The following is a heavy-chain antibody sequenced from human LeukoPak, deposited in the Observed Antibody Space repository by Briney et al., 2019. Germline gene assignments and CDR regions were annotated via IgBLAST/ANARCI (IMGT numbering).Heavy chain of an antibody. V-gene: IGHV1-2*02. CDR1: GYTFTGYY. D-gene: IGHD6-13*01. CDR3: AREGAAAGRGFDY. CDR2: INPNSGGT. Sequence: ASVKVSCKASGYTFTGYYMHWVRQAPGQGLEWMGWINPNSGGTNYAQKFQGRVTMTRDTSISTAYMELSRLRSDDTAVYYCAREGAAAGRGFDYWGQGTLVTVSS. J-gene: IGHJ4*02.